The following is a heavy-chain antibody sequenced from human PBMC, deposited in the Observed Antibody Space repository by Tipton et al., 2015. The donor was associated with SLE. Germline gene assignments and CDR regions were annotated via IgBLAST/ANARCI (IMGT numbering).Heavy chain of an antibody. CDR3: VKGDYGDYLHYFEY. J-gene: IGHJ4*02. CDR2: IWYDGSAK. CDR1: GFTFSTYG. D-gene: IGHD4-17*01. Sequence: SLRLSCVASGFTFSTYGGHWVRQAPGKGLEWVALIWYDGSAKYFSDSVKGRFTISRDNFKNTLYLQMNSLRAEETAIYYCVKGDYGDYLHYFEYWGQGTLVTVSS. V-gene: IGHV3-33*06.